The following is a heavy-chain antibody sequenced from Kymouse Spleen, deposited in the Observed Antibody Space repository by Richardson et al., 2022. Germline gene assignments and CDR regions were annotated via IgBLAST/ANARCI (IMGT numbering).Heavy chain of an antibody. J-gene: IGHJ6*02. V-gene: IGHV4-34*01. CDR2: INHSGST. CDR1: GGSFSGYY. D-gene: IGHD3-10*01. CDR3: ASYGSGSYEGMDV. Sequence: QVQLQQWGAGLLKPSETLSLTCAVYGGSFSGYYWSWIRQPPGKGLEWIGEINHSGSTNYNPSLKSRVTISVDTSKNQFSLKLSSVTAADTAVYYCASYGSGSYEGMDVWGQGTTVTVSS.